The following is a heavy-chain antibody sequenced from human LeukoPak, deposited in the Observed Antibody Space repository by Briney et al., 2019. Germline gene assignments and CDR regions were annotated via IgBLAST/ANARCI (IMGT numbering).Heavy chain of an antibody. CDR1: GGSISSGDYY. CDR2: IYYGGST. D-gene: IGHD6-19*01. CDR3: ARTKYSSGWYVVRSGDPFDY. J-gene: IGHJ4*02. V-gene: IGHV4-30-4*08. Sequence: SQTLSLTCTVSGGSISSGDYYWSWIRQPPGKGLEWIGYIYYGGSTYYHPSLKSRVTISVDTSKNQFSLRLSSVTAADTAVYYCARTKYSSGWYVVRSGDPFDYWGQGTLVTVSS.